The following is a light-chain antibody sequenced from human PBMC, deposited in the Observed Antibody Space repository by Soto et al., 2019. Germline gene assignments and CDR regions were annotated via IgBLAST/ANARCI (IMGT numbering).Light chain of an antibody. CDR2: LGS. CDR1: QSFLYRNGYNY. CDR3: MQPLIIPWK. J-gene: IGKJ1*01. V-gene: IGKV2-28*01. Sequence: DIVMSQSPLYLPVTPGEPASISCWSSQSFLYRNGYNYLVWYLQKLGQSPQLLIYLGSNRASGVPDWFIVSGSGTDFTLKISRVEAEDVGVYYCMQPLIIPWKFGQGTKMDIK.